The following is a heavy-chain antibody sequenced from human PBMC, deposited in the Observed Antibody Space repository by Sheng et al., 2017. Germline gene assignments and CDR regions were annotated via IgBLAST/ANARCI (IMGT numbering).Heavy chain of an antibody. CDR3: ARVVRSGWYIY. V-gene: IGHV4-39*07. J-gene: IGHJ4*02. Sequence: QLQLQESGPGLVKPSETLSLTCTVSGGSISSSSYYWGWIRQPPGKGLEWIGSIYYSGSTYYNPSLKSRVTISVDTSKNQFSLKLSSVTAADTAVYYCARVVRSGWYIYWGQGTLVTVSS. CDR2: IYYSGST. D-gene: IGHD6-19*01. CDR1: GGSISSSSYY.